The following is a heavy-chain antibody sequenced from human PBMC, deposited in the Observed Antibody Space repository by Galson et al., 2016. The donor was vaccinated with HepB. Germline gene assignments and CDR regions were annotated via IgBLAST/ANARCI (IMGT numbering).Heavy chain of an antibody. J-gene: IGHJ6*02. D-gene: IGHD3-3*01. CDR2: IYWNDDN. CDR1: GFSFNTAGVG. V-gene: IGHV2-5*01. CDR3: AHIGDHSAYHDFWSGTYIYYYGMDV. Sequence: PALVKPTQTLTLTCTFSGFSFNTAGVGVAWIRQPPGKALEWLALIYWNDDNHYSPSLKSRLSIPKDTSKNQVVLTVTNMDPADPGTDFCAHIGDHSAYHDFWSGTYIYYYGMDVWGQGTTVIVSS.